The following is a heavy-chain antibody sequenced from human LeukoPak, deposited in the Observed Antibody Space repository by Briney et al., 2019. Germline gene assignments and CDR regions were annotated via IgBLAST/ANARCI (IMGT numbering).Heavy chain of an antibody. CDR3: ARDIRVGSSWYLDYYYYYMDV. J-gene: IGHJ6*03. D-gene: IGHD6-13*01. CDR2: IYYIGST. V-gene: IGHV4-39*07. Sequence: PSETLSLTCTVSGGSISSSSYYWGWIRQPPGKGLEWIGSIYYIGSTYYNPSLKSRVTISVDTSKNQFSLKLSSVTAADTAVYYCARDIRVGSSWYLDYYYYYMDVWGKGTTVTVSS. CDR1: GGSISSSSYY.